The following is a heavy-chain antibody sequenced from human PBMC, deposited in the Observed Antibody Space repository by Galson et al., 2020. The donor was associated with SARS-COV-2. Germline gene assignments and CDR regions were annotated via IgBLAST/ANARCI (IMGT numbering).Heavy chain of an antibody. CDR1: GFTFSSYG. V-gene: IGHV3-33*06. D-gene: IGHD5-18*01. CDR3: AKGTNSYGRNDAFDI. CDR2: IWYDGSNK. J-gene: IGHJ3*02. Sequence: GGSLRLSCAASGFTFSSYGMHWVRQAPGKGLEWVAVIWYDGSNKYYADSVKGRFTISRDNSKNTLYLQMNSLRAEDTAVYYCAKGTNSYGRNDAFDIWGQGTMVTVSS.